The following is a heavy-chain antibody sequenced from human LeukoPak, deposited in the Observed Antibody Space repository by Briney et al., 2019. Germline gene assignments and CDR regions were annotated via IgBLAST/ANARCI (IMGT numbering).Heavy chain of an antibody. CDR3: SRDANWVGEWDGFEF. D-gene: IGHD3-10*01. J-gene: IGHJ3*01. CDR2: ISAYNGNT. Sequence: EASVKVSCKASGYTFTSYGISWVRQAPGQGLEWMGWISAYNGNTNYAQKLQGRVTMTTDTSTSTAYMELRSLRSDDPAVYYLSRDANWVGEWDGFEFWGQGTMVTVSS. V-gene: IGHV1-18*01. CDR1: GYTFTSYG.